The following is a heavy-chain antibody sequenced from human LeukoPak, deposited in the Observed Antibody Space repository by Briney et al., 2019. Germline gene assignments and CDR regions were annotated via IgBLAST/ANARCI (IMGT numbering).Heavy chain of an antibody. V-gene: IGHV4-59*01. CDR1: GGSISSYY. CDR2: IYYSGST. D-gene: IGHD3-9*01. CDR3: ARDSRRYFESNWFDP. J-gene: IGHJ5*02. Sequence: EPSETLSLTCTVSGGSISSYYWSWIRQPPGKGLEWIGYIYYSGSTKYNPSLKSRVTISVDTSKNQFSLKLSSLTAADTAVYYCARDSRRYFESNWFDPWGQGTLVTVSS.